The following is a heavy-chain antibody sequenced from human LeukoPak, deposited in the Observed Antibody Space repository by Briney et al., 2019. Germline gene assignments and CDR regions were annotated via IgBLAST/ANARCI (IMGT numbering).Heavy chain of an antibody. V-gene: IGHV4-4*02. CDR2: IYHSGST. J-gene: IGHJ4*02. CDR3: ARDYYDSSGYCSGTDY. D-gene: IGHD3-22*01. CDR1: GGSTSSSNR. Sequence: SGTLSPTCAVSGGSTSSSNRWSWVRQPPGKGLEWIGEIYHSGSTNYNPSLKSRVTISVDKSKNQFSLKLSSVTAADTAVYYCARDYYDSSGYCSGTDYWGQGTLVTVSS.